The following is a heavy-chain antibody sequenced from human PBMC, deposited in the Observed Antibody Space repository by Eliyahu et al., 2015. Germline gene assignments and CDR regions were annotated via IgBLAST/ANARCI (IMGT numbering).Heavy chain of an antibody. V-gene: IGHV3-23*04. CDR1: GITFSSYA. CDR3: AIETWHF. CDR2: ISGSGDST. J-gene: IGHJ4*02. Sequence: EVQLVESGGGLVQPGGSLRLSCAASGITFSSYATNWVRQAPGKGLEWVSTISGSGDSTYYADSVKGRFTISRDNSKNTLYLQMDSLRAEDTAVYYCAIETWHFWGQGTLVTVSS. D-gene: IGHD3-3*02.